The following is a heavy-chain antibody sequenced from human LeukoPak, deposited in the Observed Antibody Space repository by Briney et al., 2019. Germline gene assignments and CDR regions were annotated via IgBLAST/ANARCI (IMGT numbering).Heavy chain of an antibody. J-gene: IGHJ4*02. Sequence: GGSLRLSWAPSGFTFISNAMSWVRQAPGMGLEWVSGISGSTTNTYYADSVKGRFAISRDSSKNTLYLQMNSLRADDTAVYYCAKGKSGYYFDSWGQGTLVTVSS. D-gene: IGHD3-22*01. CDR2: ISGSTTNT. V-gene: IGHV3-23*01. CDR3: AKGKSGYYFDS. CDR1: GFTFISNA.